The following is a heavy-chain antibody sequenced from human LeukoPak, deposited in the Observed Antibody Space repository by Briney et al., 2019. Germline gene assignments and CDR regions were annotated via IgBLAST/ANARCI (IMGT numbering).Heavy chain of an antibody. CDR2: ISSSGSTI. J-gene: IGHJ2*01. CDR1: GFTFSDYY. V-gene: IGHV3-11*04. CDR3: ARMSLLGDHFDL. D-gene: IGHD3-3*01. Sequence: GGSLRLSCAASGFTFSDYYMSWIRQTPGKGLEWVSYISSSGSTIYYADSVKGRFTISRDNAKNSLYLQMNSLRAEDTAVYYCARMSLLGDHFDLWGRGTLVTVSS.